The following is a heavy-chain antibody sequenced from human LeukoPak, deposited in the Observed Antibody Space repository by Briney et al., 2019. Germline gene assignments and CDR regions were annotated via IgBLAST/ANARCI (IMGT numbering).Heavy chain of an antibody. D-gene: IGHD3-10*01. V-gene: IGHV1-46*01. J-gene: IGHJ4*02. CDR3: ARDSGERGSGSYLIAY. CDR1: GYTFTNYY. CDR2: INPSAGNT. Sequence: ASVKVSCKASGYTFTNYYIHWVRQAPGQGLEWMGIINPSAGNTNYAQNFQGRVTMTRDTSTSTVYMELSRLRSDDTTVYYCARDSGERGSGSYLIAYWGQGTLVTVSS.